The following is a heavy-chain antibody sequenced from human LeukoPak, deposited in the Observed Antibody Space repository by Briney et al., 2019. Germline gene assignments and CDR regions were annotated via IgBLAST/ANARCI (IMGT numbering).Heavy chain of an antibody. J-gene: IGHJ6*04. Sequence: GGSLRLSCAASGFIVSANYMSWVRQAPGKGLEWVSVIYTGGSTYHADSVKGRFTISRDNSKNTVYLQMTSLRAEDTAVYYCAKEGDCSTTSCLTGGLDVWGKGTTVTVSS. CDR2: IYTGGST. D-gene: IGHD2-2*01. CDR1: GFIVSANY. CDR3: AKEGDCSTTSCLTGGLDV. V-gene: IGHV3-53*01.